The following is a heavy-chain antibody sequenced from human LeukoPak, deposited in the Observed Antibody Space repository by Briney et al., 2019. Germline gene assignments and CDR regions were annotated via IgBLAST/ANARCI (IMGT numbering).Heavy chain of an antibody. CDR2: IYTSGST. CDR1: GGSISSYY. D-gene: IGHD6-13*01. CDR3: AREGKSSSWYYFDY. Sequence: SETLSLTCTVSGGSISSYYWSWIRQPAGKGLEWIGRIYTSGSTNYNPSLKSRVTMSVDTSKNQFSLKLSSATAADTAVYYCAREGKSSSWYYFDYWGQGTLVTASS. J-gene: IGHJ4*02. V-gene: IGHV4-4*07.